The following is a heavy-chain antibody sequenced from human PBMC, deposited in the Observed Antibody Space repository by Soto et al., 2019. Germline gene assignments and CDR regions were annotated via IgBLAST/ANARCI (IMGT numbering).Heavy chain of an antibody. V-gene: IGHV3-23*01. CDR1: GFTFSSYA. Sequence: EVQLLESGGGLVQPGGSLRLSCAASGFTFSSYAMSWVRQAPGKGLEWVSAISGSGGSTYYADSVKGWFTISRDNSKNTLYLQMNSLRAEDTAVYYCAKGHDSEYYYYYMDVWGKGTTVTVSS. CDR2: ISGSGGST. J-gene: IGHJ6*03. D-gene: IGHD2-15*01. CDR3: AKGHDSEYYYYYMDV.